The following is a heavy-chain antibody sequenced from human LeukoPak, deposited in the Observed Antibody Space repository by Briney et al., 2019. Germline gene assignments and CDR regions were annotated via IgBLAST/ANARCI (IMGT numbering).Heavy chain of an antibody. Sequence: PGGSLRLSCAASGFTFTTYWMSWVRQAPGKGLERVANIKQDGSENYYVDSVKGRFTISRDDSKNTLYLQMDSLKTEDTAMYFCTTGPFDYWGQGALVTVSS. CDR3: TTGPFDY. CDR2: IKQDGSEN. CDR1: GFTFTTYW. V-gene: IGHV3-7*03. J-gene: IGHJ4*02.